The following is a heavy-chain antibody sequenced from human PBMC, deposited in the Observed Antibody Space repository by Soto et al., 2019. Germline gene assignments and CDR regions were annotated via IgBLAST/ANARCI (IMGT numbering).Heavy chain of an antibody. J-gene: IGHJ3*01. Sequence: QVQLVQSGAEVKKPGSSVKVSCKASGGTFSSYSITWVRQAPGQGLEWMGGIIPMFGTTNYAQKFQGRVTITADEATSTAFMELSSLRSEDTAVYYCDGYYYDGVNRDAFDFWGQGTMVIVSA. CDR3: DGYYYDGVNRDAFDF. V-gene: IGHV1-69*12. CDR1: GGTFSSYS. D-gene: IGHD3-22*01. CDR2: IIPMFGTT.